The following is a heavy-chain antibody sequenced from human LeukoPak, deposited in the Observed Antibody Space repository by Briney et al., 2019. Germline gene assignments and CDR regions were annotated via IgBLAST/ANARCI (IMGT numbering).Heavy chain of an antibody. CDR2: IKQDGGET. V-gene: IGHV3-7*01. J-gene: IGHJ1*01. CDR3: ATNSYNNAREFQY. D-gene: IGHD3-10*01. Sequence: GGSLRLSCEGFGLTFSRDWMSWVRQAPGKGLEWVAKIKQDGGETYYGDSVKGRFTISRDNAKNSLYLQMRSLRAEDTAVYYCATNSYNNAREFQYWGQGTLVTVSS. CDR1: GLTFSRDW.